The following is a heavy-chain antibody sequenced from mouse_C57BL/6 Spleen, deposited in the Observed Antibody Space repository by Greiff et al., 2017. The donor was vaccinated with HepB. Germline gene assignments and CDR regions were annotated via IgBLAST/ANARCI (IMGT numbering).Heavy chain of an antibody. Sequence: VQLQESGAELVRPGASVTLSCKASGYTFTDYEMHWVKQTPVHGLEWIGAIDPETGGTAYNQKFKGKAILTADKSSSTAYMELRSLTSEDSAVYYCTSYYSNYEAMDYGGQGTAGTVSS. D-gene: IGHD2-5*01. CDR3: TSYYSNYEAMDY. V-gene: IGHV1-15*01. CDR1: GYTFTDYE. CDR2: IDPETGGT. J-gene: IGHJ4*01.